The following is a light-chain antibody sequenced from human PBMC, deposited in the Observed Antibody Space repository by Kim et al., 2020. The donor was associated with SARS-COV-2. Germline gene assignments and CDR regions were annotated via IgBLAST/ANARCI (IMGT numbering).Light chain of an antibody. CDR1: SGHSSYA. V-gene: IGLV4-69*01. CDR2: LNSDGSH. Sequence: ASVKLTCTLSSGHSSYAIAWHQQQPEKGPRYFMKLNSDGSHSKGDGIPDRFSGSSSGAERYLTISSLHSEDEADYYCQTWGTGIRVFGGGTQLTVL. CDR3: QTWGTGIRV. J-gene: IGLJ3*02.